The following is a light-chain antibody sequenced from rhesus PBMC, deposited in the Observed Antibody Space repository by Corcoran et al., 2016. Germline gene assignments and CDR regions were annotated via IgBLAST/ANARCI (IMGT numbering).Light chain of an antibody. CDR2: EVS. J-gene: IGKJ4*01. CDR3: MQPLEFPPLT. V-gene: IGKV2-104*02. Sequence: DIVMTQTPLSLPVTPGEPASISCRSSQSLLDSEDGNNYLDWYLQKPGQSPQVLIYEVSNRASGVPDRFSGSGSDTDFTLKISRVEAEDVGVYYCMQPLEFPPLTFGGGTKVEIK. CDR1: QSLLDSEDGNNY.